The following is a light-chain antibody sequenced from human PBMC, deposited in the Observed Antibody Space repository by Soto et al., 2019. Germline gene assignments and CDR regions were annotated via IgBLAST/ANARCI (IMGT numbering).Light chain of an antibody. V-gene: IGLV2-23*02. CDR3: CSYAGSSNFYV. CDR1: SSNVGSYNL. CDR2: EVT. Sequence: QSVLTQPGSVSGTPGQSITVSCTGTSSNVGSYNLVSWYQHHPGKAPQLMIYEVTKRPSGVSDRFSGSKSGNTASLTISGLQAEDEADYYCCSYAGSSNFYVFGTGTKVTVL. J-gene: IGLJ1*01.